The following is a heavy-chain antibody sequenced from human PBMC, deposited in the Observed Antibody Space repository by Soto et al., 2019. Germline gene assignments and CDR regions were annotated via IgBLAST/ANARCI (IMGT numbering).Heavy chain of an antibody. J-gene: IGHJ4*02. Sequence: GGSLRLSCAASGFTFSSYAMSWVRQAPGKGLEWVSAISGSGGSTYYADSVKGRFTISRDNSKNTLYLQMNSLRAEDTAVYYCAKDFVLRFLEWLPNRGFDYWGQGALVTVSS. CDR1: GFTFSSYA. V-gene: IGHV3-23*01. D-gene: IGHD3-3*01. CDR2: ISGSGGST. CDR3: AKDFVLRFLEWLPNRGFDY.